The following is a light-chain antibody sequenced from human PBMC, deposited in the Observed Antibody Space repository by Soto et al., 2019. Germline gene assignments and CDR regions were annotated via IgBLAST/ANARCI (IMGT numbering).Light chain of an antibody. CDR2: EVS. CDR3: SSYTITSTVI. J-gene: IGLJ2*01. Sequence: QSVLTQPASVSGSPGQSITISCTGTSSDVGGYNYVSWYQQHPGKAPKLMIYEVSNRPSGVSNRFSGSKSDNTASLTISGLQAEDEADYYCSSYTITSTVIFGGGTKLTVL. V-gene: IGLV2-14*01. CDR1: SSDVGGYNY.